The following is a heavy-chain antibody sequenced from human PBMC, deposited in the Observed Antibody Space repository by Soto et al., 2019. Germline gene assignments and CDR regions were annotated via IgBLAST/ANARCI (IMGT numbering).Heavy chain of an antibody. CDR3: ARDFHPGNGGDCFDY. Sequence: PGGSLRLSCAASGFTFSSYEIHWVRQAPGKGLEWVSYISGDSSTTNYANSVKGRFTVSRDNAQSSLYLQMDSLRVEDTAVYFCARDFHPGNGGDCFDYWGRGTLVTVSS. CDR1: GFTFSSYE. CDR2: ISGDSSTT. D-gene: IGHD2-21*01. V-gene: IGHV3-48*03. J-gene: IGHJ4*02.